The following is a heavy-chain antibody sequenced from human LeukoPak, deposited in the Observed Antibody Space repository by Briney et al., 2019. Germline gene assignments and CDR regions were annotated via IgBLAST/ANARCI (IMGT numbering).Heavy chain of an antibody. V-gene: IGHV3-30-3*01. Sequence: GGSLRLSCAASGFTFSSYAMHWVRQAPGKGLEWVAVISYDGSNKYYADSVKGRFTISRDNAKNSLYLQMNSLRAEDTALYYCAKGSGSYLSYGMDVWGQGTTVTVSS. D-gene: IGHD1-26*01. CDR3: AKGSGSYLSYGMDV. CDR2: ISYDGSNK. CDR1: GFTFSSYA. J-gene: IGHJ6*02.